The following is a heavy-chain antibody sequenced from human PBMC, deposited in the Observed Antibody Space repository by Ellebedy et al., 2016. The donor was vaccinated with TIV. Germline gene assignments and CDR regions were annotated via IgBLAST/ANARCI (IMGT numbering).Heavy chain of an antibody. CDR2: ITPMFGTA. D-gene: IGHD3-10*01. Sequence: AASVKVSCKASGGNFSSYIITWVRQAPGQGLEWMGGITPMFGTANYAQKFQGRVTITADESTSTAYMELTSLRSDDTAVYYCARGGAALNYSGSGSSAKIFDYWGQGTLVTVSS. CDR1: GGNFSSYI. CDR3: ARGGAALNYSGSGSSAKIFDY. J-gene: IGHJ4*02. V-gene: IGHV1-69*13.